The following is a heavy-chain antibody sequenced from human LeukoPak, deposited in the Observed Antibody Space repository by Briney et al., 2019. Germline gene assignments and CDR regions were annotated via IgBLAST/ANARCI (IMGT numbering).Heavy chain of an antibody. Sequence: SETLSLTYAVYGGSFSGYYWSWVRQPPGKGLEWIGEINHSGSTNYNPSLKSRVTISVDTSKNQFSLKLSSVTAADTAVYYCARRRYYDSSGYYNPSSKSPHFDYWGQGTLVTVSS. D-gene: IGHD3-22*01. J-gene: IGHJ4*02. CDR1: GGSFSGYY. CDR3: ARRRYYDSSGYYNPSSKSPHFDY. CDR2: INHSGST. V-gene: IGHV4-34*01.